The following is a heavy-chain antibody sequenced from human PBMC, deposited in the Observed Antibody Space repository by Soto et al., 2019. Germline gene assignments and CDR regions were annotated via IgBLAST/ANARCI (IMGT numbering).Heavy chain of an antibody. CDR3: VRASGEYDY. CDR1: GLTLSGYS. V-gene: IGHV3-74*01. D-gene: IGHD4-17*01. J-gene: IGHJ4*02. Sequence: GILRFPCVPAGLTLSGYSMPWFRPASGKGLVCVSRINGDGSSTNSADSVKGRLTTSRDNAKNTLYLQINSLRAGDTDVYYCVRASGEYDYWGEGTLVTSPQ. CDR2: INGDGSST.